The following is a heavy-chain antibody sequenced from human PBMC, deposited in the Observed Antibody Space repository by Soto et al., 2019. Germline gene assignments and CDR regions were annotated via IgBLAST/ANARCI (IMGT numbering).Heavy chain of an antibody. CDR1: GFTFSSYG. CDR3: AKDMPGGLYYYYGMDV. CDR2: ISYDGSNK. V-gene: IGHV3-30*18. D-gene: IGHD2-2*01. J-gene: IGHJ6*02. Sequence: GGSLRLSCAASGFTFSSYGMHWVRQAPGKGLEWVAVISYDGSNKYYADSVKGRFTISRDNSKNTLYLQMNSLRAEDTAVYYCAKDMPGGLYYYYGMDVWGQGTTVTVSS.